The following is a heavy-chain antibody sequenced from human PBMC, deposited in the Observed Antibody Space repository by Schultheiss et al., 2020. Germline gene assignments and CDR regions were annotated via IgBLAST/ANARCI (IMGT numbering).Heavy chain of an antibody. CDR3: ARDYSDYINYPGWFDP. D-gene: IGHD4-11*01. CDR1: GGSISSSSYY. V-gene: IGHV4-61*05. J-gene: IGHJ5*02. CDR2: IYYSGST. Sequence: SETLSLTCTVSGGSISSSSYYWGWIRQPPGKGLEWIGYIYYSGSTNYNPSLKSRVTISVDTSKNQFSLKLSSVTAADTAVYYCARDYSDYINYPGWFDPWGQGTLVTVSS.